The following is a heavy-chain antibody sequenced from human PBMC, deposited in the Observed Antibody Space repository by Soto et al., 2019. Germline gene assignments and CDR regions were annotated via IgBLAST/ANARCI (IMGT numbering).Heavy chain of an antibody. D-gene: IGHD3-22*01. CDR3: ARVSGYYGTYFDY. J-gene: IGHJ4*02. Sequence: TSETLSLTCTVSGGSISSGGYYWSWIRQHPGKGLEWIGYIYYSGSTYYNPSLKSRVTISVDTSKNQFSLKLSSVTAADTAVYYCARVSGYYGTYFDYWGQGTLVTVSS. CDR2: IYYSGST. V-gene: IGHV4-31*03. CDR1: GGSISSGGYY.